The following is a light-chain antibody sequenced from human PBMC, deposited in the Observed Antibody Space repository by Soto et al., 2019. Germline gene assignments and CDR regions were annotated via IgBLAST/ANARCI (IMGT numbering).Light chain of an antibody. V-gene: IGKV3-15*01. CDR3: QQRDKWTPT. CDR2: DAS. CDR1: QGLTSS. J-gene: IGKJ1*01. Sequence: EIVMTQSPATLSLSPGERVTLSCRASQGLTSSLAWYQHKPGQAPRLLIYDASARATGIPDRFSGGGSGAEYTLTISSLQPEDFAAYYCQQRDKWTPTFGQGTKVDIK.